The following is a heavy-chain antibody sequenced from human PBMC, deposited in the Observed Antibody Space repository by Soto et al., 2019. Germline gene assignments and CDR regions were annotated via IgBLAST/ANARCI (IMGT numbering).Heavy chain of an antibody. D-gene: IGHD4-17*01. CDR3: VRVAYGDLGD. Sequence: EVQLVESGGGLVQPGGSLRLSCAASGFTLNSYWMHWVRQAPGKGLVWVSRINSDGSSTSYADSVKGRFTISRDNARNTLYLQMNSLRAEDTAVYYCVRVAYGDLGDWGKGTLVTVSS. CDR1: GFTLNSYW. V-gene: IGHV3-74*01. CDR2: INSDGSST. J-gene: IGHJ4*02.